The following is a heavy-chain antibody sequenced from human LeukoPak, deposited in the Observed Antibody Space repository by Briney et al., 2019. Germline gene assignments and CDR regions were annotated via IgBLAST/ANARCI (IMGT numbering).Heavy chain of an antibody. J-gene: IGHJ4*02. Sequence: QSGGCLRLSCAASRFSFTGDDMNSVRQAPGKGLGWVSYISSSGYTIYYADSMKGRFTISRDNAKKSLYLQMNSLRAEDTAVYYCAREGSSYAPSQPFYFDYWGQGTLVTVSS. V-gene: IGHV3-48*03. D-gene: IGHD3-10*01. CDR3: AREGSSYAPSQPFYFDY. CDR2: ISSSGYTI. CDR1: RFSFTGDD.